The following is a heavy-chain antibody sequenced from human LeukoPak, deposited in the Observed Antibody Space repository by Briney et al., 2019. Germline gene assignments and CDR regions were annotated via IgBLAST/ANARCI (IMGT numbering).Heavy chain of an antibody. CDR1: GFTFSTYA. D-gene: IGHD3-10*02. Sequence: GGSLRLSCAASGFTFSTYAVTWVRQAPGKGLEWVSTISGSGDSTYYADSVKGRFTISRDNSKNTLYLQMNSLRAEDTAVYYCARGTPKPFITMYYFDYWGQGTLVTVSS. CDR2: ISGSGDST. J-gene: IGHJ4*02. CDR3: ARGTPKPFITMYYFDY. V-gene: IGHV3-23*01.